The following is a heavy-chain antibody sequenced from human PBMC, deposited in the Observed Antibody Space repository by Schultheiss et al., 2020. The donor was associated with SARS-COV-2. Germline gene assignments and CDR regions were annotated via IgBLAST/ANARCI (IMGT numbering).Heavy chain of an antibody. D-gene: IGHD3-3*01. J-gene: IGHJ6*02. CDR3: ARRGFWSETYYYYYGMDV. CDR1: GGTFSSYA. CDR2: INPSNGDT. V-gene: IGHV1-2*02. Sequence: ASVKVSCKASGGTFSSYAISWVRQAPGQGLEWMGWINPSNGDTNYAQTFQGRVTLTRDTSMSTAYMELSRLRSNDTAVYYCARRGFWSETYYYYYGMDVWGQGTTVTVSS.